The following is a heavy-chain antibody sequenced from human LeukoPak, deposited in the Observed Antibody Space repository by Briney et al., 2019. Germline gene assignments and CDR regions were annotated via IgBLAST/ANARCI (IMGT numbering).Heavy chain of an antibody. CDR2: IKQDGSEK. CDR1: GFTSGSYW. D-gene: IGHD1-1*01. J-gene: IGHJ4*02. V-gene: IGHV3-7*03. CDR3: ARDPPRHVQVPCY. Sequence: QSGGSLRLSCATSGFTSGSYWMTWVRQPPGKGLEWVANIKQDGSEKNYVDSVKGRFTISRDNSKNSLYLQMNSLRAEDTAVYYCARDPPRHVQVPCYWGQGTWVTVSS.